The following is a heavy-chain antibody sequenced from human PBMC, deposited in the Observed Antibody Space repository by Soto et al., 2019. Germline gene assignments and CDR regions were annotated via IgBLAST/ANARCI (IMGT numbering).Heavy chain of an antibody. Sequence: PGGSLRLSCAASGFTFSSYGMHWVRQAPGKGLEWVAVIWYEGSNKYYADSVKGRFTISRDNSKNTLYLQMNSLRAEDTAVYYCASMSPPLTMIVQLGAAQKINYFDYWGQGTLVTVSS. CDR2: IWYEGSNK. D-gene: IGHD3-22*01. CDR1: GFTFSSYG. V-gene: IGHV3-33*01. J-gene: IGHJ4*02. CDR3: ASMSPPLTMIVQLGAAQKINYFDY.